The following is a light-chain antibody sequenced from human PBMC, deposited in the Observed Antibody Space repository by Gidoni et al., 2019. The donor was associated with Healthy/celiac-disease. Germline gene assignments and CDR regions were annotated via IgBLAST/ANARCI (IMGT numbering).Light chain of an antibody. Sequence: IVMPQSPATLSVSPGERATLSCRASQSVNSNLAWYQQKPGQAPRLLIYGASTRATGIPARFRGSGSGTEFNLTISSLQSEDFAVYYCQQYNNWHPLTFXGXTKVEIK. J-gene: IGKJ4*01. CDR2: GAS. CDR1: QSVNSN. V-gene: IGKV3-15*01. CDR3: QQYNNWHPLT.